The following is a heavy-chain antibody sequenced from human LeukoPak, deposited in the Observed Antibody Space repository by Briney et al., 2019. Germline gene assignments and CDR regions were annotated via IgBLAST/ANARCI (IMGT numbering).Heavy chain of an antibody. CDR1: GGTFSSYG. J-gene: IGHJ4*02. CDR3: ARDPTLPRLRPFDY. V-gene: IGHV1-18*01. D-gene: IGHD4-17*01. CDR2: ISAYNGNT. Sequence: ASVKVSCKASGGTFSSYGISWVRQAPGQGLEWMGWISAYNGNTNYAQKLQGRVTMTTDTSTSTAYMELRSLRSDDTAVYYCARDPTLPRLRPFDYWGQGTLVTVSS.